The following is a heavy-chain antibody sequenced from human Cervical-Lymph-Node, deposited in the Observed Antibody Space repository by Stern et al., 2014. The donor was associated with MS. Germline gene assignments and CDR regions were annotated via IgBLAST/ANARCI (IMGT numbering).Heavy chain of an antibody. V-gene: IGHV1-69*01. CDR2: TIPIFGTA. D-gene: IGHD3-10*01. J-gene: IGHJ4*02. CDR3: ARAASTTSSYNF. CDR1: GGSFINNV. Sequence: MQLVESGAEVKKPGSSVKVSCQASGGSFINNVISWVRQAPGQGLEWMGGTIPIFGTALYAQKFRGRVTITAAESTRTAYMELSSLRSDDTAVYFCARAASTTSSYNFWGPGTLVTVSS.